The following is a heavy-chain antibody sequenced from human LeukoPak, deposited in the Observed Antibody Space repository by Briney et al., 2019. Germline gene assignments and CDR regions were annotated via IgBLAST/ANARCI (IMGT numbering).Heavy chain of an antibody. Sequence: RPSETLSLTCTVSGGSISSSSYYWGWIRQPPGKGLEWIGSIYYSGSTYYNPSLKSRVTISVDTSKNQFSLKLSSVTAADTAVYYCARSIFGVVIFGVKYFDYWGQGTLVTVSS. D-gene: IGHD3-3*01. CDR1: GGSISSSSYY. CDR2: IYYSGST. J-gene: IGHJ4*02. V-gene: IGHV4-39*01. CDR3: ARSIFGVVIFGVKYFDY.